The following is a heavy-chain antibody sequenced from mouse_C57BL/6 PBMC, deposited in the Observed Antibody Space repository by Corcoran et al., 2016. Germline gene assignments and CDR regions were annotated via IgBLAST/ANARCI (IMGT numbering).Heavy chain of an antibody. Sequence: EVQLQQSGPELVKPGASVKISCKASGYTFTDYYMNWVKQSQGKSLEWIGDINPNNGGTSYNQKFKGKATLTVDKSSRTAYMELRSLTSEDSAVYYCARGKDGYYAYLDYGGQGTTLTVSS. V-gene: IGHV1-26*01. CDR2: INPNNGGT. CDR3: ARGKDGYYAYLDY. D-gene: IGHD2-3*01. J-gene: IGHJ2*01. CDR1: GYTFTDYY.